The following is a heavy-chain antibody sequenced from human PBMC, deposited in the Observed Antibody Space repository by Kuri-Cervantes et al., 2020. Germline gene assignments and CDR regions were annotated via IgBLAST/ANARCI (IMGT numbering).Heavy chain of an antibody. CDR2: IKCDGSEK. CDR1: GFTFSSSW. D-gene: IGHD3-9*01. CDR3: AKSGYYDILTGYLSH. V-gene: IGHV3-52*01. Sequence: GGSLRLSCAAPGFTFSSSWMHWVCQAPEKGLEWVADIKCDGSEKYYVDSVKGRLTISRDNAKNSLYLQMNSLRAEDTAVYYCAKSGYYDILTGYLSHWGQGTLVTVSS. J-gene: IGHJ4*02.